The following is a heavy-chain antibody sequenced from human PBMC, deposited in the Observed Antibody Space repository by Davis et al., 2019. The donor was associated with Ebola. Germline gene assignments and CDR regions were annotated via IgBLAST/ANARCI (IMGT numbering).Heavy chain of an antibody. Sequence: PGGSLRLSCAASGFTFSRYGMHWVRQAPGKGLEWVAVISYDGSNKYYADSVKGRFTVSRDNAKNTLYLQMNSLRVEDTAVYHCARVIHFPGIGTDVWGQGATVTVSS. J-gene: IGHJ6*02. CDR1: GFTFSRYG. V-gene: IGHV3-30*03. CDR2: ISYDGSNK. CDR3: ARVIHFPGIGTDV. D-gene: IGHD2/OR15-2a*01.